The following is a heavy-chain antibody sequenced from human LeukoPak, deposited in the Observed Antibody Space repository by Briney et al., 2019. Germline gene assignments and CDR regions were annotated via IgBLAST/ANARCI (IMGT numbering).Heavy chain of an antibody. CDR3: AKELSVRNQFDY. D-gene: IGHD4-4*01. V-gene: IGHV3-23*01. Sequence: GGSLRLSCAASGFTFSSYNMNWVRQAPGKGLEWVSGISGSGANTYYADSVKGRFTISRDKSQSMLYLQMNSLRAEDTAVYYCAKELSVRNQFDYWGQGTLVTVSS. CDR2: ISGSGANT. J-gene: IGHJ4*02. CDR1: GFTFSSYN.